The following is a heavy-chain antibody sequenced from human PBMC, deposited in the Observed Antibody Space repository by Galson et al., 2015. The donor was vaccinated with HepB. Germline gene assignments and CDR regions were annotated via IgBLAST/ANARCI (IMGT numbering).Heavy chain of an antibody. V-gene: IGHV3-7*03. CDR1: GFTFSSYW. D-gene: IGHD1-1*01. Sequence: SLRLSCAASGFTFSSYWMTWVRQAPGKGLEWLANIEGDGSVRNHEDSVKGRFTISRDNAEKSLYLQINRLTVEDTAVYYCATDEGWNRFTYWGLGTLVIVSS. J-gene: IGHJ4*02. CDR2: IEGDGSVR. CDR3: ATDEGWNRFTY.